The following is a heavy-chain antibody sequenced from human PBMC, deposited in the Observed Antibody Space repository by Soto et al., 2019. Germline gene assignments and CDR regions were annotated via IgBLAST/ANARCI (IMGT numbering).Heavy chain of an antibody. J-gene: IGHJ3*02. Sequence: GSLRLSCAASGFTFSSYAMHWVRQAPGKGLEWVAVISYDGSNEYYADSVKGRFTISRDNSKNTLYLQMNSLRAEDTAVYYCARVRYDSSGYFDYDAFDIWGQGTMVTVSS. V-gene: IGHV3-30-3*01. CDR1: GFTFSSYA. D-gene: IGHD3-22*01. CDR3: ARVRYDSSGYFDYDAFDI. CDR2: ISYDGSNE.